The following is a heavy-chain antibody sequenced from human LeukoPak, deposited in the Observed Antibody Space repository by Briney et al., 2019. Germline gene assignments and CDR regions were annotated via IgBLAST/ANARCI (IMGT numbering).Heavy chain of an antibody. D-gene: IGHD6-13*01. CDR1: GGSVSSGSYY. CDR3: ASDKIAAAAMYYFDY. V-gene: IGHV4-61*01. J-gene: IGHJ4*02. CDR2: IYYSGST. Sequence: SETLSLTCTVSGGSVSSGSYYWSWIRQPPGEGLEWIGYIYYSGSTNYNPSLKSRVTISVDTSKNQFSLKLSSVTAADTAVYYCASDKIAAAAMYYFDYWGQGTLVTVSS.